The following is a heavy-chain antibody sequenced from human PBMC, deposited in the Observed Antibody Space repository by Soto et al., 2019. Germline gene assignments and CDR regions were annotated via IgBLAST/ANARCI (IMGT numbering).Heavy chain of an antibody. Sequence: ASVKVSCKASGYTFTSFDIHWARQATGQGLEWMGWMNPNSGTTNYAQKFQDRVTMTRNTSATTAYMELSSLRPEDTAVYYCARDDLPVRWYWGQGTPVTVSS. CDR2: MNPNSGTT. V-gene: IGHV1-8*01. D-gene: IGHD2-15*01. CDR3: ARDDLPVRWY. J-gene: IGHJ4*01. CDR1: GYTFTSFD.